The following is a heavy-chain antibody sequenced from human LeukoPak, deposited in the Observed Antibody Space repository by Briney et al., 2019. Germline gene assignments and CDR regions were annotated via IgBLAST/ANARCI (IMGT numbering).Heavy chain of an antibody. V-gene: IGHV3-23*01. J-gene: IGHJ4*02. Sequence: GGSLRLSCAASGFTVSSSYMNWVRQAPGKGLEWVSAISGSGGSTYYADSVKGRFTISRDNSKNTLYLQMNSLRAEDTAVYYCAKEIYDSSGYVDYWGQGTLVTVSS. CDR2: ISGSGGST. CDR1: GFTVSSSY. D-gene: IGHD3-22*01. CDR3: AKEIYDSSGYVDY.